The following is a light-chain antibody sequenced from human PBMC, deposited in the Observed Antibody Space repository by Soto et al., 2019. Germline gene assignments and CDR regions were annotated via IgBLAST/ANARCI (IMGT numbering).Light chain of an antibody. V-gene: IGKV3-20*01. CDR3: QHYGSSPHT. Sequence: ECVLAQSPDTLSVSPGERATLSCRASQSVSPTYLAWYQQNPGPPPSLVIYGSSSRATGIPNLISSSGAGTDFTLTISRLEHEYFADYYCQHYGSSPHTFGPGTKVDIK. CDR2: GSS. J-gene: IGKJ1*01. CDR1: QSVSPTY.